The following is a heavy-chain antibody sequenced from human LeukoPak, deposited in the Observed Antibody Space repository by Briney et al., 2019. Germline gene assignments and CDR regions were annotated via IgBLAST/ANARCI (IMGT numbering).Heavy chain of an antibody. D-gene: IGHD2-2*01. CDR1: GFTFSAYA. V-gene: IGHV3-23*05. CDR2: IGSDNKP. Sequence: GGSLRLSCEASGFTFSAYAMTWVRQAPGKGLEWVSSIGSDNKPHYSESVKGRFAISRDNSKNTLYLQMNSLRAEDTAVYYCARVEGYCSSTSCPDYYYYGMDVWGQGTTVTVSS. J-gene: IGHJ6*02. CDR3: ARVEGYCSSTSCPDYYYYGMDV.